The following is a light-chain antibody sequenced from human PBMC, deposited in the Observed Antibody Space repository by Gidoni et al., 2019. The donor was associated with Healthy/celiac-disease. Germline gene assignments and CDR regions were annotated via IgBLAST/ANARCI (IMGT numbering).Light chain of an antibody. Sequence: EIEMTQSPATLSVSPGESANIPCRASQSVSSNLAWYQQKPGQAPRLLIYGASTSATGLPASFSGSGSGTEFTLTISSLHSEDFSFYYCQQYNNWPYTFGQXTKLEIK. V-gene: IGKV3-15*01. CDR1: QSVSSN. CDR2: GAS. J-gene: IGKJ2*01. CDR3: QQYNNWPYT.